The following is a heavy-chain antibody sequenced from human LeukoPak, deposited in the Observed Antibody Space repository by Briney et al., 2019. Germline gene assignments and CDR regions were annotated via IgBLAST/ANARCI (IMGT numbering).Heavy chain of an antibody. CDR2: ISSSSSYI. V-gene: IGHV3-21*01. D-gene: IGHD3-10*01. Sequence: PGGSLRLSCAASGFTFSSYSMNWVRQAPGKGLEWVSSISSSSSYIYYADSVKGRFTISRDNAKNSLYLQMNSLRAEDTAVYYCARDLTVRGVIGYWGQGTLVTVSS. CDR3: ARDLTVRGVIGY. J-gene: IGHJ4*02. CDR1: GFTFSSYS.